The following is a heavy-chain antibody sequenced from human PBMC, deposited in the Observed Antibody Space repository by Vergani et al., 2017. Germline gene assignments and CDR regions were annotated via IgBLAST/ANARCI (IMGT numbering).Heavy chain of an antibody. J-gene: IGHJ5*02. CDR1: GFTFSSYS. D-gene: IGHD6-13*01. V-gene: IGHV3-21*01. Sequence: EVQLVESGGGLVKPGGSLRLSCAASGFTFSSYSMNWVRQAPGKGLEWVSSISSSSSYIYYADSVKGRFTSSRDNAKNSLYLQMNSLRAEDTAVYYCASDSSSWSDWVDPWGQGTLVTVSS. CDR2: ISSSSSYI. CDR3: ASDSSSWSDWVDP.